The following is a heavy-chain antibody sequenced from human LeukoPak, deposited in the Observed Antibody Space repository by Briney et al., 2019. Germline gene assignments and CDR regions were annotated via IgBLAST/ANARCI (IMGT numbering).Heavy chain of an antibody. CDR2: ISGYNGNT. D-gene: IGHD4-23*01. CDR1: GYTFTNYG. CDR3: PRGDYGGNPDY. Sequence: ASVKVSCKASGYTFTNYGIHWVRQAPGQGLEWMGWISGYNGNTNYAQKLQGRVTMTTDTSTTTAYMELRSLRSDDTAMYYCPRGDYGGNPDYWGQGTLVTVSS. V-gene: IGHV1-18*01. J-gene: IGHJ4*02.